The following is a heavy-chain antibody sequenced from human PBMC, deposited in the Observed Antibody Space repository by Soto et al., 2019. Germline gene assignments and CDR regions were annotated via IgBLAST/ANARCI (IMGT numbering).Heavy chain of an antibody. J-gene: IGHJ4*02. CDR2: IYHSGST. CDR1: GGSISSGGYS. Sequence: QLQLQESGSGLVKPSQTLSLTCAVSGGSISSGGYSWSWIRQPPGKGLEWIGYIYHSGSTYYNPSLKRRVTISVDRSKNQFSLKLSSVTAADTAVYYCARGEYYYDSSGYYTPTRYFDYWGQGTLVTVSS. D-gene: IGHD3-22*01. V-gene: IGHV4-30-2*01. CDR3: ARGEYYYDSSGYYTPTRYFDY.